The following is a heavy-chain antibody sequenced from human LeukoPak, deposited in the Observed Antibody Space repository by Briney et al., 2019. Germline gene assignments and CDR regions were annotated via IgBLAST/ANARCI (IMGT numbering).Heavy chain of an antibody. J-gene: IGHJ4*02. V-gene: IGHV3-74*01. Sequence: GGSLRLSCAASGLTFSTYWMHWVRQDPGKGLVWVSRISSDASIASYADPVKGRFTISRDNAKNTLYLQMNSLRAEDTAVYYCARTGYSEDYYDYFFDYWGQGTLVTVSS. CDR3: ARTGYSEDYYDYFFDY. D-gene: IGHD3-22*01. CDR1: GLTFSTYW. CDR2: ISSDASIA.